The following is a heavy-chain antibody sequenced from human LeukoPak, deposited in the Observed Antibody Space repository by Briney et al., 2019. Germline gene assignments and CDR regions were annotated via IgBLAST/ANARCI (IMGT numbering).Heavy chain of an antibody. Sequence: GASVKVSCKASGYTFTGYYMHWVRQAPGQGLEWMGWINPNSGGTNYAQKFQGRVTMTRDTSISTAYMELSRLRSDDTAVYYCARDIPMVRGAKGWFDPWGQGTLVTVSS. CDR2: INPNSGGT. CDR3: ARDIPMVRGAKGWFDP. V-gene: IGHV1-2*02. CDR1: GYTFTGYY. J-gene: IGHJ5*02. D-gene: IGHD3-10*01.